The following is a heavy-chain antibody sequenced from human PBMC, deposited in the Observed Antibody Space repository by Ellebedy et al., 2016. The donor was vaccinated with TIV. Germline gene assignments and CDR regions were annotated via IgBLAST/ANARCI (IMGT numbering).Heavy chain of an antibody. CDR2: ISGDGYST. V-gene: IGHV3-43*02. J-gene: IGHJ4*02. CDR1: GFAFDDYA. Sequence: GESLKISCAASGFAFDDYAMHWVRQAPGKGLEWVSLISGDGYSTYYADSVKGRFTISRDNSRDALYLQVNSLRAEDTAIYYCAKSRALPTRTDFDYWGQGTLVTVSS. CDR3: AKSRALPTRTDFDY. D-gene: IGHD2-2*01.